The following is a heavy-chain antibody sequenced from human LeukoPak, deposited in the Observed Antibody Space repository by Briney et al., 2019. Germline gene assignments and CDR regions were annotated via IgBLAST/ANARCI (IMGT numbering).Heavy chain of an antibody. Sequence: GGSLRLYCAASGFTISSNYMSWVRQAPGKGLEWVSVIHSGGITYYADSVKGRFTISRDNSKNTLYLQMNSLRAEDTAVYYCARSIPAAGIDFWGQGTLVTVSS. V-gene: IGHV3-53*01. CDR1: GFTISSNY. D-gene: IGHD2-2*01. J-gene: IGHJ4*02. CDR2: IHSGGIT. CDR3: ARSIPAAGIDF.